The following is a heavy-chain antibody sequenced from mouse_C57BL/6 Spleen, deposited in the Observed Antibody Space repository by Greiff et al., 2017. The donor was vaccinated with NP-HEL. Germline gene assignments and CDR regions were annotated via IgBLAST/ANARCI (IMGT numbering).Heavy chain of an antibody. D-gene: IGHD4-1*01. Sequence: QVQLKESGPELVKPGASVKISCKASGYSFTSYYIHWVKQRPGQGLEWIGWIYPGSGNTKYNEKFKGKATLTADTSSSTAYMQLSSLTSDDSAVYYCARAGTWFAYWGQGTLVTVSA. V-gene: IGHV1-66*01. CDR1: GYSFTSYY. CDR2: IYPGSGNT. CDR3: ARAGTWFAY. J-gene: IGHJ3*01.